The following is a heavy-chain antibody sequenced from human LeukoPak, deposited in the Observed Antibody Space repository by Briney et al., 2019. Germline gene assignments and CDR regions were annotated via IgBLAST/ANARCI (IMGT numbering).Heavy chain of an antibody. J-gene: IGHJ4*02. CDR3: ARDRWYSSGWYYFDY. D-gene: IGHD6-19*01. CDR1: GFTFSDYY. V-gene: IGHV3-11*01. CDR2: ISSGGGTI. Sequence: PGGSLRLSCAASGFTFSDYYMSWIRQAPGKGLEWVSYISSGGGTIYYADSVKGRFTISRDNAKNSLYLQMNSLRVEDTAVYYCARDRWYSSGWYYFDYWGQGTLVTVSS.